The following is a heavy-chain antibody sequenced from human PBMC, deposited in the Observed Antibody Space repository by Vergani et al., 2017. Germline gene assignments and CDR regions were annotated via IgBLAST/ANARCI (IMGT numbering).Heavy chain of an antibody. D-gene: IGHD2-2*01. CDR2: ISCSGGST. V-gene: IGHV3-23*01. Sequence: EVQLLESGGGLVQPGGSLRLSCAASGFTFSSYAMSWVRQAPGKGLEWVSAISCSGGSTYYADSVNGRFTISRDTSKNMLYLQMNSLRAEDTAVYYCAKAYIVVVPAAITPLDYGGQGTLVTVSS. J-gene: IGHJ4*02. CDR1: GFTFSSYA. CDR3: AKAYIVVVPAAITPLDY.